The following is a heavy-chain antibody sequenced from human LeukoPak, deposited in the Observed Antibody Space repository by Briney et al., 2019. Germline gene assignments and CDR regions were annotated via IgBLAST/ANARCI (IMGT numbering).Heavy chain of an antibody. CDR2: IYSDGST. V-gene: IGHV3-66*01. J-gene: IGHJ4*02. CDR3: ARYSSGWPGYFDY. D-gene: IGHD6-25*01. CDR1: GLTVSTNY. Sequence: PGGSLRLSCAAPGLTVSTNYMSWVRQAPGKGLEWVSIIYSDGSTYYADSVKGTFTTSRDNSKNTLYLQMNSLRAEDTAVYYCARYSSGWPGYFDYWGQGTLVTVSS.